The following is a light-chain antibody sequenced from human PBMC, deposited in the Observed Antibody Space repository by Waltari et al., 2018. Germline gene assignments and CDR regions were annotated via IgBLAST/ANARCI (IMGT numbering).Light chain of an antibody. CDR1: SSDVGGYNY. CDR2: DVS. CDR3: SSYTSSSTVV. Sequence: QSALTQPASVSGSPGQSITISCTGTSSDVGGYNYDSWYQQHPGKAPKLMIYDVSNRPSGGYNRFSGSKSGNTASLTISGLQAEEEADYYCSSYTSSSTVVFGGGTKLTVL. V-gene: IGLV2-14*03. J-gene: IGLJ2*01.